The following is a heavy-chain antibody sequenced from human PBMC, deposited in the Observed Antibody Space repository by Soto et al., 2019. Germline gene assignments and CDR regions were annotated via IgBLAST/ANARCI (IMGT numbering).Heavy chain of an antibody. CDR2: ISYDGSNK. D-gene: IGHD3-10*01. CDR1: GFTFSSYG. V-gene: IGHV3-30*18. J-gene: IGHJ4*02. CDR3: AKDRGMVRDHYFDY. Sequence: QVQLVESGGGVVQPGRSLRLSCAASGFTFSSYGMHWVRQAPGKGLEWVAVISYDGSNKYYADSVKGRFTISRDNSKNPLYLQMNSLRAEDTAVYYCAKDRGMVRDHYFDYWGQGTLVTVSS.